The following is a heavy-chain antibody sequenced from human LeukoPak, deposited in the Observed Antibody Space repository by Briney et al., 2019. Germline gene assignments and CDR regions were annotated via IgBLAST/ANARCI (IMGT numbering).Heavy chain of an antibody. D-gene: IGHD3-3*01. Sequence: GGSLRLSCAASGFTFSSYARSWVRQAPGKGLEWVSAISGSGGSTYYADSVKGRFTISRDNSKNTLYLQMNSLRAEDTAVYYCAKVPEIRFLEWLSHFDYWGQGTLVTVSS. CDR2: ISGSGGST. CDR3: AKVPEIRFLEWLSHFDY. CDR1: GFTFSSYA. J-gene: IGHJ4*02. V-gene: IGHV3-23*01.